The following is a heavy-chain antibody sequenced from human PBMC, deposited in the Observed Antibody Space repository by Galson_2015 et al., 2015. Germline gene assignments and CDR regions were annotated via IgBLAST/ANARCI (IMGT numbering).Heavy chain of an antibody. CDR2: ISYDGSNE. CDR1: GLTFSSYT. D-gene: IGHD1-1*01. Sequence: LRLSCAASGLTFSSYTMHWVRQAPGKGLEWVAVISYDGSNEYHTDSVKGRFTISRDNSKNTVYLQMNSLRAEDTAVYYCAREGRTTGTTVAFDIWGQGTMVTVSS. J-gene: IGHJ3*02. V-gene: IGHV3-30*10. CDR3: AREGRTTGTTVAFDI.